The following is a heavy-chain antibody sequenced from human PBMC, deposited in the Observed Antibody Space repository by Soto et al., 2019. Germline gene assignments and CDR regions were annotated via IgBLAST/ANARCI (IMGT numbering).Heavy chain of an antibody. CDR2: ISIYNGNT. Sequence: ASVKVSCKASGYTFSSYGIGWVRQAPGQGLEWMGWISIYNGNTNYAQKLQGRVTLATDTSTSTAYMELSSLRSEDTAVYYCASSYSNYALIDYYYYGMDVWGQGTTVTVSS. V-gene: IGHV1-18*01. D-gene: IGHD4-4*01. CDR3: ASSYSNYALIDYYYYGMDV. J-gene: IGHJ6*02. CDR1: GYTFSSYG.